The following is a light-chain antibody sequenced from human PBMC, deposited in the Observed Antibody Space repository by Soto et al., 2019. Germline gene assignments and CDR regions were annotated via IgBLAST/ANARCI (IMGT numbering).Light chain of an antibody. Sequence: DIVLTQSPGTLSLSPGERATLSCRASQSVGSVYLAWYQQKPGQAPRLLIHGASNRASGIPDRFSGSGSGTDFTLTISGLEPEDFAVYYCQQYGSSPRTFGQGTKVEI. CDR1: QSVGSVY. CDR2: GAS. CDR3: QQYGSSPRT. V-gene: IGKV3-20*01. J-gene: IGKJ1*01.